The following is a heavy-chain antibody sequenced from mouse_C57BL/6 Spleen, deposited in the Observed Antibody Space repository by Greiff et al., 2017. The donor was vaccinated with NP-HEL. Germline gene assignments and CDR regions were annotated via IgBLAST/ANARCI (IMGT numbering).Heavy chain of an antibody. V-gene: IGHV14-4*01. J-gene: IGHJ4*01. CDR2: IDPENGDT. Sequence: VQLQQSGAELVRPGASVKLSCTASGFNIKDDYMHWVKQRPEQGLEWIGWIDPENGDTEYASKFQGKATITADTSSNTAYLQLSSLTSEDTAVCYCTTSPANYAMDYWGQGTSVTVSS. CDR1: GFNIKDDY. CDR3: TTSPANYAMDY.